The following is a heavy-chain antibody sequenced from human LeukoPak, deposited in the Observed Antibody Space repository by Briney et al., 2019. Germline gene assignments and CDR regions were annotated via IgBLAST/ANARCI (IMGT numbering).Heavy chain of an antibody. V-gene: IGHV4-34*01. CDR2: INHSGST. CDR3: ARTHYCNEGEPCGAFDV. Sequence: SETLSLTCAVYGGSFSGYYWSWIRQPPGKGLEWIGEINHSGSTNYNPSLKSRVTISVDKSKNQFSLKLSSVTAADTAVYYCARTHYCNEGEPCGAFDVWGQRTMVTVSS. J-gene: IGHJ3*01. CDR1: GGSFSGYY. D-gene: IGHD2/OR15-2a*01.